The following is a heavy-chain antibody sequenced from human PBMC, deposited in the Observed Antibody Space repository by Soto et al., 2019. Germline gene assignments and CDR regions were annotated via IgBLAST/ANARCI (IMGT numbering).Heavy chain of an antibody. CDR3: ARLASDIVATISYYYYXMDV. V-gene: IGHV4-59*08. CDR2: IYYSGST. Sequence: SETLSLTCTVSGGSISSYYWSWIRQPPGKGLEWIGYIYYSGSTNYNPSLKSRVTISVDTSKNQFSLKLSSVTAADTAVYYCARLASDIVATISYYYYXMDVWGKGTTVTVSS. CDR1: GGSISSYY. J-gene: IGHJ6*03. D-gene: IGHD5-12*01.